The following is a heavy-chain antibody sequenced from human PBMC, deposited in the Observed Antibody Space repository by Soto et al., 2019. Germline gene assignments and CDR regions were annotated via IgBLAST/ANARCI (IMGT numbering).Heavy chain of an antibody. V-gene: IGHV4-59*01. Sequence: PSETLSLTCTVSGGSISSYYWSWIRQPPGKGLEWIGYIYYSGSTNYNPSLKSRVTISVDTSKNQFSLKLSSVTAADTAVYYCARGQGTIFGVVPNWFDPWRQGTLVTVSS. J-gene: IGHJ5*02. CDR3: ARGQGTIFGVVPNWFDP. D-gene: IGHD3-3*01. CDR2: IYYSGST. CDR1: GGSISSYY.